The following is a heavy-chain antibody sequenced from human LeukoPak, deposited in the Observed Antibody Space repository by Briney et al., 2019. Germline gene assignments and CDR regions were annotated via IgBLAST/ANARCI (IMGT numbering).Heavy chain of an antibody. CDR1: GYSISSGYY. Sequence: SETLSLTCTVSGYSISSGYYWGWIRQPPGKGLEWIGSIYHSGSTYYNPSLKSRVTISVDTSKNQFSLKLSSVTAADTAVYYCARGADYSSGWYQGGYFDYWGQGTLVTVSS. CDR2: IYHSGST. J-gene: IGHJ4*02. V-gene: IGHV4-38-2*02. CDR3: ARGADYSSGWYQGGYFDY. D-gene: IGHD6-19*01.